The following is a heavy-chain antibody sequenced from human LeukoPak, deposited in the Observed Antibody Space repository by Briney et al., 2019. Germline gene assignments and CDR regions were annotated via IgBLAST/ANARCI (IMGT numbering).Heavy chain of an antibody. CDR1: GFTFSRYW. CDR3: ARAHGIDV. Sequence: GGSLRLSYPVSGFTFSRYWMRWVRQVPGKGLVWVSRINSDGSSASYADSVKVRFTISRDNAKNTLFLQMNSLRAEDTAVYYCARAHGIDVWGQGTTVTVSS. J-gene: IGHJ6*02. CDR2: INSDGSSA. V-gene: IGHV3-74*01.